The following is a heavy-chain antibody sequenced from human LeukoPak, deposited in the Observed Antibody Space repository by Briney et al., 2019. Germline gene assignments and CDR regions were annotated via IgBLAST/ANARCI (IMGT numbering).Heavy chain of an antibody. J-gene: IGHJ4*02. CDR1: GFTFDDYA. V-gene: IGHV3-9*01. D-gene: IGHD3-16*02. CDR3: AKGYLSIHRVIVFDY. Sequence: SGGSLRLSCAASGFTFDDYAMHWVRQAPGKGLEWVSGISWNSGSIGYADSVEGRFTISRDNAKNSLYLQMNSLRAEDTALYYCAKGYLSIHRVIVFDYWGQGTLVTVSS. CDR2: ISWNSGSI.